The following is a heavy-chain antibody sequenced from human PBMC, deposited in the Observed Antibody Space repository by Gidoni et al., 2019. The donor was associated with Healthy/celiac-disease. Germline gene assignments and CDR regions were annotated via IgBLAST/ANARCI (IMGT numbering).Heavy chain of an antibody. CDR1: GGSISSSSYY. CDR3: ARHGLVGPGAMADDNYYYYGMDV. Sequence: QLQLQESGPGLVKPSETLSLPCTVSGGSISSSSYYWGRLRQPPGKGLEWIGSIYYTGSTYYNPSLKSRVTISVDTSKNQFSLKLSSVTAADTAVYYCARHGLVGPGAMADDNYYYYGMDVWGQGTTVTVSS. CDR2: IYYTGST. D-gene: IGHD1-26*01. J-gene: IGHJ6*02. V-gene: IGHV4-39*01.